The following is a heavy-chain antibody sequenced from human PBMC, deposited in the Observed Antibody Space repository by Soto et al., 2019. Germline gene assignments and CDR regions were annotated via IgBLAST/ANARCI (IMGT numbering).Heavy chain of an antibody. D-gene: IGHD1-26*01. J-gene: IGHJ6*02. CDR3: AHSWGGAFMGYYPRAMDV. CDR2: IYWEDDT. V-gene: IGHV2-5*02. CDR1: GFSLGTSGVG. Sequence: QITLRATGPTLVKPTQPLTLTCTFSGFSLGTSGVGVAWIRQPPGKDLEWLPPIYWEDDTWYSPSLKSRLTITQDNSKNPVVLTFTNMDPVDTATYFCAHSWGGAFMGYYPRAMDVWGQGTTVTVSS.